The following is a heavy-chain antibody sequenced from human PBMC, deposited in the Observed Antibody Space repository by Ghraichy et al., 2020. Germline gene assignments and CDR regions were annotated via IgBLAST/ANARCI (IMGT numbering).Heavy chain of an antibody. J-gene: IGHJ4*02. CDR2: ISHSGDT. CDR1: GASVSSANW. Sequence: SETLSLTCDVSGASVSSANWWTWVRQLPGKGLEWIGEISHSGDTNYNASLKSRVTISLDKPKNQFSLRLTSVTAADTAVYFCARDGSDYFDGSGTYFNYWGRGILVVVSS. CDR3: ARDGSDYFDGSGTYFNY. D-gene: IGHD3-10*01. V-gene: IGHV4/OR15-8*02.